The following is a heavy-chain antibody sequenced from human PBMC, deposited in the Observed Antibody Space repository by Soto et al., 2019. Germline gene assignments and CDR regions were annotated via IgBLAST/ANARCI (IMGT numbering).Heavy chain of an antibody. Sequence: QVQLQESGPGLVKPSQTLSLTCTVSGGSISSGGYYWSWIRQHPGKGLEWIGYIYYSGSTYYNPSLKSLVTISVDTSKNQFSLKLSSVTDADTAVYYCARDGVTRGFYMDVWGKGTTVTVSS. D-gene: IGHD4-17*01. V-gene: IGHV4-31*01. CDR2: IYYSGST. J-gene: IGHJ6*03. CDR1: GGSISSGGYY. CDR3: ARDGVTRGFYMDV.